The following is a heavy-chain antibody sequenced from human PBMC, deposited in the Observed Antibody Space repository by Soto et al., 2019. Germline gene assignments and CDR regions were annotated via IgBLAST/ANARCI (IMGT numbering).Heavy chain of an antibody. CDR3: ARHIRYNWNDFAYFDY. V-gene: IGHV5-51*01. CDR1: GYSFTSYW. D-gene: IGHD1-1*01. Sequence: GESLKISCKGSGYSFTSYWIGWVRQMPGKGLEWMGIIYPGDSDTRYSPSFQGQVTISADKSISTAYLQWSSLKASDTAMYYCARHIRYNWNDFAYFDYWGQGTLVTVSS. CDR2: IYPGDSDT. J-gene: IGHJ4*02.